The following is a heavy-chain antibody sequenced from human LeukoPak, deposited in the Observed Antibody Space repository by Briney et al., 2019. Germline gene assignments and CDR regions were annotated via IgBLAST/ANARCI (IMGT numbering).Heavy chain of an antibody. V-gene: IGHV3-21*01. Sequence: GGSLRLSCAASGFTFSSYGMNWVRQAPGKGLEWVSSISSSSSYIYYADSVKGRFTISRDNAKNSLYLQMNSLRAEDTAVYYCASGSGSLIDYWGQGTLVTVSS. D-gene: IGHD1-26*01. CDR2: ISSSSSYI. J-gene: IGHJ4*02. CDR1: GFTFSSYG. CDR3: ASGSGSLIDY.